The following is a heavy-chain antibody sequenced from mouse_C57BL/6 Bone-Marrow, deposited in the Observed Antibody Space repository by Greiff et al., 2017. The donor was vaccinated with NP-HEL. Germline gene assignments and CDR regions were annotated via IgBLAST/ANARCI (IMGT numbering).Heavy chain of an antibody. CDR2: INPSTGGT. D-gene: IGHD1-1*01. J-gene: IGHJ2*01. CDR3: ARKVITTVVADY. CDR1: GYSFTGYY. V-gene: IGHV1-42*01. Sequence: EVMLVESGPELVKPGASVKISCKASGYSFTGYYMNWVKQSPEKSLEWIGEINPSTGGTTYNQKFKAKATLTVDKSSSTAYMQLKSLTSEDSAVYYCARKVITTVVADYWGQGTTLTVSS.